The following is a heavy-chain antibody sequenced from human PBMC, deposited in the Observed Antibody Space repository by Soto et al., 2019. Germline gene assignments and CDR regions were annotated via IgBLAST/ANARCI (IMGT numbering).Heavy chain of an antibody. CDR1: GDSVSSNSAA. J-gene: IGHJ4*02. D-gene: IGHD6-13*01. Sequence: PSQTLSLTCAISGDSVSSNSAAWNWIRQSPSRGLEWLGRAYYRSQWYYDSAVSVRSRITVIPDTSKNQFSLKLSSVTAADTAVYYCAREGSSWGRNFDSWGQGSLVTVSS. CDR2: AYYRSQWYY. V-gene: IGHV6-1*01. CDR3: AREGSSWGRNFDS.